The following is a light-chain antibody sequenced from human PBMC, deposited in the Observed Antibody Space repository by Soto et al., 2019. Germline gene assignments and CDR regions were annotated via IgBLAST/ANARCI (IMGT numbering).Light chain of an antibody. J-gene: IGKJ1*01. CDR3: QHYNSYSEA. CDR2: KAS. Sequence: DIQMTQSPSTLSGSVGDRDTITCRASQTISSWLAWYQQKPGKAPKLLIYKASTLKSGVPSRFSGSGSGTEFTLTISSLRPDDFATYYCQHYNSYSEAFGQGTMVELK. CDR1: QTISSW. V-gene: IGKV1-5*03.